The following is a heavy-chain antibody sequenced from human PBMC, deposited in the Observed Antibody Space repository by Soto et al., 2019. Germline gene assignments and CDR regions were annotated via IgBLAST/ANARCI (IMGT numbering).Heavy chain of an antibody. V-gene: IGHV4-31*03. CDR2: IYYSGST. CDR1: GGSISSGGYY. CDR3: ARDLGGSIAAVGRSGGYYGMDV. D-gene: IGHD6-13*01. Sequence: QVQLQESGPGLVKPSQTLSLTCTVSGGSISSGGYYWSWIRQHPGKGLEWIGYIYYSGSTYYNPSPTSRVTISVDTSKNEFFLKPSSVTAADTVLYYCARDLGGSIAAVGRSGGYYGMDVWGQGTRVTVSS. J-gene: IGHJ6*02.